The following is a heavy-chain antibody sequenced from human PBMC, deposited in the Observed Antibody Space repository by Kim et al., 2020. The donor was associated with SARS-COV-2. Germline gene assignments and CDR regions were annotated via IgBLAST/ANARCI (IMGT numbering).Heavy chain of an antibody. J-gene: IGHJ5*02. Sequence: GGSLRLSCAASGFTFSSYDMHWVRQATGKGLEWVSAIGTAGDTYYPGSVKGRFTISRENAKNSLYLQMNSLRAGDTAVYYCARGSSFGWFDPWGQGTLVTVSS. V-gene: IGHV3-13*04. CDR2: IGTAGDT. D-gene: IGHD6-6*01. CDR3: ARGSSFGWFDP. CDR1: GFTFSSYD.